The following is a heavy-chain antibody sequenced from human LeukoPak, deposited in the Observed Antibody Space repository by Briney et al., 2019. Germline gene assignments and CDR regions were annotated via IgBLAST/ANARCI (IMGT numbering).Heavy chain of an antibody. CDR3: ARDLGGYSDY. Sequence: GGSLRLSCAASGFTFSSHAMSWVRQAPGKGLEWVSGISGSGGTTYYADSVKGRFTISRDNSKNTLYLQMNSLRAEDTAVYYCARDLGGYSDYWGQGTLVTVSS. CDR1: GFTFSSHA. CDR2: ISGSGGTT. D-gene: IGHD3-22*01. V-gene: IGHV3-23*01. J-gene: IGHJ4*02.